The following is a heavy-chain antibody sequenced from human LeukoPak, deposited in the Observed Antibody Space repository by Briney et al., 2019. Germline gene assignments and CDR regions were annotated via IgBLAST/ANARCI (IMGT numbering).Heavy chain of an antibody. J-gene: IGHJ4*02. D-gene: IGHD6-19*01. CDR3: GRSGPRPRLAYSSGWFDY. CDR2: IYYSGST. V-gene: IGHV4-39*07. CDR1: GGSISSSSYY. Sequence: SETLSLTCTVSGGSISSSSYYWGWIRQPPGKGLEWIGSIYYSGSTYYNPSLKSRVTISVDTSKNQFSLKLSSVTAADTAVYYCGRSGPRPRLAYSSGWFDYWGQGTLVTVSS.